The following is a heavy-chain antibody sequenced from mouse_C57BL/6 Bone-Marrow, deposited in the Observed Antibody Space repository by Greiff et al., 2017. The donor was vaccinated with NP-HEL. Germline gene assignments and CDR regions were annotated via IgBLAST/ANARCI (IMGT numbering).Heavy chain of an antibody. V-gene: IGHV1-72*01. Sequence: QVQLKQPGAELVKPGASVKLSCKASGYTFTSYWMHWVKQRPGRGLEWIGRIDPNSGGTKYNEKFKSKATLTVDKPSSTAYMQLSSLTSEDSAVYYCARDGYDGDYFDYWGQGTTLTVSS. J-gene: IGHJ2*01. D-gene: IGHD2-2*01. CDR3: ARDGYDGDYFDY. CDR1: GYTFTSYW. CDR2: IDPNSGGT.